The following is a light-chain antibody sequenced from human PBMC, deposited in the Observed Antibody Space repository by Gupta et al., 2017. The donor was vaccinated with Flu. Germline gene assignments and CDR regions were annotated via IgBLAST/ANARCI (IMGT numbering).Light chain of an antibody. CDR1: ALPKQY. Sequence: SYELTQPPSVSASPGQTARITCSGDALPKQYAYWYQQKPGQAPVLVIYKDSERPSGIPERFSGSSSGTTVTLTISGVQAEDEADYYCQSADSSGTSYVFGTGTKVTVL. CDR2: KDS. V-gene: IGLV3-25*02. J-gene: IGLJ1*01. CDR3: QSADSSGTSYV.